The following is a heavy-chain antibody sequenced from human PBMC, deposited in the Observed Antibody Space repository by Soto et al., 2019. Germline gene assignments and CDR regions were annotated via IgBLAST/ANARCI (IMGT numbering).Heavy chain of an antibody. V-gene: IGHV3-30*18. J-gene: IGHJ6*02. D-gene: IGHD6-19*01. CDR1: GFTFSSYG. CDR2: ISYDGSNK. CDR3: VKDGSSGWPYYYGLDV. Sequence: GGSLRLSCAASGFTFSSYGMHWVRQAPGKGLEWVAVISYDGSNKYYADSVKGRFTIARDNSKNTLFPHMSSLRAEDTAVYYCVKDGSSGWPYYYGLDVWGQGTSVTVSS.